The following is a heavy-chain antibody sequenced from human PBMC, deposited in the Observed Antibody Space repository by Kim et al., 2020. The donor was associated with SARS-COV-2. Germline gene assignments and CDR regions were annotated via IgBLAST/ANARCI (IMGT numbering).Heavy chain of an antibody. Sequence: ASVKVSCKASGYTFTSYDINWVRQATGQGLEWMGWMNPNSGNTGYAQKFQGRVTMTRNTSISTAYMELSSLRSEDTAVYYCARGPGIRYYYYGMDVWGQGTTVTVSS. CDR2: MNPNSGNT. CDR3: ARGPGIRYYYYGMDV. J-gene: IGHJ6*02. V-gene: IGHV1-8*01. CDR1: GYTFTSYD.